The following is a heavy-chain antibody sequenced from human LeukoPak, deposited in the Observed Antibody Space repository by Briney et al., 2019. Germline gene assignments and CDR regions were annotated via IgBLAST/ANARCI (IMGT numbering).Heavy chain of an antibody. D-gene: IGHD4-23*01. J-gene: IGHJ5*02. CDR3: ARATTVVPRGWFDP. CDR1: GFTVSGNY. Sequence: HPGGSLRLSCVASGFTVSGNYMNWVRQAPGKGLEWVSVIYSDGRTFYADSVRGRFTISRDSSKNTALLQMNSLRVEDTAVYYCARATTVVPRGWFDPWGQGTLLIVSS. V-gene: IGHV3-66*01. CDR2: IYSDGRT.